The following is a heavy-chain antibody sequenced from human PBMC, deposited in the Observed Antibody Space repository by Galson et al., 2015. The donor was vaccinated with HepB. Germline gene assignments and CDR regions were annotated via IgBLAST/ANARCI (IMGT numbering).Heavy chain of an antibody. V-gene: IGHV1-69*02. CDR1: GGTFSSYT. CDR2: IIPILGIA. CDR3: ARVERVDTAMVSP. J-gene: IGHJ5*02. D-gene: IGHD5-18*01. Sequence: SVKVSCKASGGTFSSYTISWVRQAPGQGLEWMGRIIPILGIANYAQKFQGRVTITADKSTSTAYMGLSSLRSEDTAVYYCARVERVDTAMVSPWGQGTLVTVSS.